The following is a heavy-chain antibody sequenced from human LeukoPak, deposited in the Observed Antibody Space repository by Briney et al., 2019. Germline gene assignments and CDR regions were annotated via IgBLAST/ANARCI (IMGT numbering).Heavy chain of an antibody. D-gene: IGHD4-17*01. CDR2: ISSSSYI. CDR1: GFTFSSYS. V-gene: IGHV3-21*01. J-gene: IGHJ6*03. Sequence: GGSLRLSCAASGFTFSSYSMNWVRQAPGKGLEWVSSISSSSYIYYADSVKGRFTISRDNAKNSLYLQMNSLRAEDTAVYYCADYGDPLGMDVWGKGTTVTVSS. CDR3: ADYGDPLGMDV.